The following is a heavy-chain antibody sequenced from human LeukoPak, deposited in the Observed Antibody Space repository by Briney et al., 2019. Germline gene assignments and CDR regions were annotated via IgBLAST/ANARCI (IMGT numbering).Heavy chain of an antibody. J-gene: IGHJ4*02. V-gene: IGHV4-59*12. CDR3: AREGHSGYVLDY. D-gene: IGHD5-12*01. CDR1: GGSISSYY. CDR2: IYYSGST. Sequence: SETLSLTCTVSGGSISSYYWSWIRQPPGKGLEWIGYIYYSGSTNYNPSLKSRVTISVDTSKNQFSLKLSSVTAADTAVYYCAREGHSGYVLDYWGQGTLVTVSS.